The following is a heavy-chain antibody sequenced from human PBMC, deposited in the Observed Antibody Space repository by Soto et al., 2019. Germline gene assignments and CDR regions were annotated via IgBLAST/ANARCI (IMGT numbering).Heavy chain of an antibody. D-gene: IGHD2-2*01. Sequence: GGSLRLSCAASGFTFSDYYMSWIRQAPGKGLEWVSYISSSGSTIYYADSVKGRFTISRDNAKNSLYLQMNSLRAEDTAVYYCARFGDRDIVVVPAANYYYYYYMDVWGKGTTVTVSS. CDR2: ISSSGSTI. CDR3: ARFGDRDIVVVPAANYYYYYYMDV. CDR1: GFTFSDYY. J-gene: IGHJ6*03. V-gene: IGHV3-11*01.